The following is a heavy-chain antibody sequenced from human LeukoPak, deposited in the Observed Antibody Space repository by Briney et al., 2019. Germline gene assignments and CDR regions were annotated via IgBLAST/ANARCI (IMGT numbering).Heavy chain of an antibody. CDR2: INWNGGST. V-gene: IGHV3-20*01. D-gene: IGHD2-2*01. CDR1: GFTFDDYG. Sequence: GGSLRLSCAASGFTFDDYGMSWVRQAPGKGLEWVSGINWNGGSTGYADSVKGRFTISRDNAKNSLYLQMNSLRAEDTALYHCARDLTQSSTSSPGYWGQGTLVTVSS. J-gene: IGHJ4*02. CDR3: ARDLTQSSTSSPGY.